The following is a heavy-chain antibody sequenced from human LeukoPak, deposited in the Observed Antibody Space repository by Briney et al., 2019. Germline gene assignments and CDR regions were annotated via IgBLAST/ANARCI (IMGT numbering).Heavy chain of an antibody. CDR3: AKDHSSGPLYYYYMDV. CDR1: GYIFTGYF. CDR2: INPNSGGT. Sequence: ASVKVSCKASGYIFTGYFIHWVRQAPGQGLQWMGWINPNSGGTSSAQEFQGRVTMTRDTSISTVYMEFTRLRSDDTAVYYCAKDHSSGPLYYYYMDVWGQGTTVTVSS. V-gene: IGHV1-2*02. D-gene: IGHD6-25*01. J-gene: IGHJ6*03.